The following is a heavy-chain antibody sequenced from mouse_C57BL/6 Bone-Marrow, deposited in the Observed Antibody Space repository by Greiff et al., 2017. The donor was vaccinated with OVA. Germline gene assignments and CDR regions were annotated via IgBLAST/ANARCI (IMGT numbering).Heavy chain of an antibody. CDR1: YFAFMASA. CDR3: ARGYYGNHWYFDV. V-gene: IGHV1-49*01. D-gene: IGHD1-1*01. CDR2: FTMYSDAT. Sequence: LKESGAELVRPGSSVKLSCEDSYFAFMASAMHWVKQRPGHGLEWIGSFTMYSDATEYSENFKGKATLTANTSSSTAYMELSSLTSEDSAVYYCARGYYGNHWYFDVWGTGTTVTVSS. J-gene: IGHJ1*03.